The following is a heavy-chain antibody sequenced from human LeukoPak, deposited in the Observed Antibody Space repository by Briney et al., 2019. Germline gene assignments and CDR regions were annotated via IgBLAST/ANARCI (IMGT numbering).Heavy chain of an antibody. V-gene: IGHV3-33*01. J-gene: IGHJ4*02. CDR1: GFTFSTYG. D-gene: IGHD6-19*01. CDR2: IWYDGSNK. Sequence: GRSLRLSCAASGFTFSTYGMHWGRRAPGKGLDWVALIWYDGSNKYYGDSVKGRFTISRDNAKNTLYLQMTSLRVEDTAVYYCARDLGYSSGHPFDYWGQGTLVTVSS. CDR3: ARDLGYSSGHPFDY.